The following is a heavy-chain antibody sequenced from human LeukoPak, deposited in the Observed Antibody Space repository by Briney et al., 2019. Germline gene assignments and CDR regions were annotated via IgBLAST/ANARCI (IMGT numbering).Heavy chain of an antibody. CDR3: AKDLYGDYVGDY. CDR2: ISASDGST. D-gene: IGHD4-17*01. CDR1: GFTFSSYA. V-gene: IGHV3-23*01. J-gene: IGHJ4*02. Sequence: GGSLRLSCAASGFTFSSYAMSWVRQAPGKGLEWVLTISASDGSTFYADSVKGRFTISRDNSKNTLYLQMNSLRAEDTAVYFCAKDLYGDYVGDYWGQGTLVTVSS.